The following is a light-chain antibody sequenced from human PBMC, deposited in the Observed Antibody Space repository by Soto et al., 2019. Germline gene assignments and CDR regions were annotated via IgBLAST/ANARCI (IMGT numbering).Light chain of an antibody. V-gene: IGLV2-8*01. Sequence: QSVLTQPPSASGSPGQSVTISCTGTSSDVGGYNYVSWYQQHPGKAPKLMIYEVSKRPSGVPDRFSGSKSGNTASLTVSGLQAEDEADYSCSSDERSNILFGTGNMVTVL. CDR3: SSDERSNIL. CDR2: EVS. CDR1: SSDVGGYNY. J-gene: IGLJ1*01.